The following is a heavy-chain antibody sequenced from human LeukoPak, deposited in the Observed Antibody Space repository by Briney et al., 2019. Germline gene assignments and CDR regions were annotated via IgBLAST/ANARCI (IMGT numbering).Heavy chain of an antibody. CDR1: GFTFSSYG. V-gene: IGHV3-23*01. CDR2: ISGSGGST. Sequence: PGGSLRLSCAASGFTFSSYGMSWVRQAPGKGLEWVSAISGSGGSTYYADSVKGRFTISRDNSKNTLYLQMNSLRAEDTAVYYCAKDDCSSTSCYMKFDWGQGTLVTVSS. J-gene: IGHJ4*02. CDR3: AKDDCSSTSCYMKFD. D-gene: IGHD2-2*02.